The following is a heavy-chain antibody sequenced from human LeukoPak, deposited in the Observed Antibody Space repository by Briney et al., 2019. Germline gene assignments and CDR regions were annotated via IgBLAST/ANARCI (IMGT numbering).Heavy chain of an antibody. CDR3: AKVHYYGSGSYFPTFDY. D-gene: IGHD3-10*01. CDR2: ISGSGGST. CDR1: GFTFSSYA. J-gene: IGHJ4*02. Sequence: GGSLRLSCAASGFTFSSYAMSWVRQAPGKGLEWVSAISGSGGSTYYADSVKGRFTISRDNSKNTLYLQMNGLRAEDTAVYYCAKVHYYGSGSYFPTFDYWGQGTLVTVSS. V-gene: IGHV3-23*01.